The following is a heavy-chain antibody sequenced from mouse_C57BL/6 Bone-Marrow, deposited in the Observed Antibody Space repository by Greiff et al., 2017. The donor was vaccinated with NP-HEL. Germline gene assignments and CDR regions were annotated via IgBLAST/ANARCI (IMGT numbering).Heavy chain of an antibody. Sequence: EVKVVESGGGLVQSGRSLRLSCATSGFTFSDFYMEWVRQAPGKGLEWIAASRNKANDYTTEYSASVKGRFIVSRDTSQSILYLQMNALRAEDTAIYYCARDASGTGTWYFDVWGTGTTVTVSS. V-gene: IGHV7-1*01. CDR2: SRNKANDYTT. CDR1: GFTFSDFY. D-gene: IGHD4-1*01. CDR3: ARDASGTGTWYFDV. J-gene: IGHJ1*03.